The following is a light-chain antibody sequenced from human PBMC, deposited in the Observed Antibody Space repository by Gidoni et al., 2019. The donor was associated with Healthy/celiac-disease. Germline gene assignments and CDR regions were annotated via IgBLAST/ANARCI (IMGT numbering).Light chain of an antibody. V-gene: IGKV1-39*01. CDR1: QSISSY. CDR3: QPSYSTPPT. J-gene: IGKJ4*01. Sequence: DIQMTQSPSSLSASVGDRVTITCRASQSISSYLNWYQQKPGKAPKRLIYAASSLQSGVPSRFRGSGSGTDFTLTISSLQPEDFATYYCQPSYSTPPTFGGGTKVEIK. CDR2: AAS.